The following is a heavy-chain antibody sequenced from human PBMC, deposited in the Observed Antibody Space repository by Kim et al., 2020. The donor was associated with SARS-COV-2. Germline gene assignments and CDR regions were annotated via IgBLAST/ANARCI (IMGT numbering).Heavy chain of an antibody. D-gene: IGHD5-18*01. CDR3: ARDPVGYSYGNFDY. Sequence: GGSLRLSCAASGFTFSSYAMHWVRQAPGKGLEWVVVISYDGSNKYYADSVKGRFTISRDNSKNTLYLQMNSLRAEDTAVYYCARDPVGYSYGNFDYWGQGTLVTVSS. CDR2: ISYDGSNK. V-gene: IGHV3-30*04. J-gene: IGHJ4*02. CDR1: GFTFSSYA.